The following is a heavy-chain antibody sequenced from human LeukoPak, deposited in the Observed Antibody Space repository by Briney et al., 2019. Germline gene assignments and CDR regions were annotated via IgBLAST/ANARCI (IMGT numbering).Heavy chain of an antibody. CDR3: AKVATWTYFDY. CDR2: ISGSGSNT. D-gene: IGHD3/OR15-3a*01. J-gene: IGHJ4*02. V-gene: IGHV3-23*01. Sequence: GGSLRLSCAATGFTFSSYAMSWVRQAPGKGLEWVSAISGSGSNTYYADSVKGRFTISRDNSKNTLYLQMNSLRAEDTALYYCAKVATWTYFDYWGQGTLVTVSS. CDR1: GFTFSSYA.